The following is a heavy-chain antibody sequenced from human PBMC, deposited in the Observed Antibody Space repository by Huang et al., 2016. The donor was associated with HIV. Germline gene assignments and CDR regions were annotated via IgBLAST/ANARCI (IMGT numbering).Heavy chain of an antibody. CDR2: IKYNGHA. CDR1: GGPFSTHY. D-gene: IGHD2-21*01. J-gene: IGHJ3*01. Sequence: QVRLQQWGGGLVRPSETLSRTCAVYGGPFSTHYWSWIRQSPGKGLEWIAEIKYNGHANFNPSIRSRVSISVDTSKNQCALNVTYVTAAGTAIYYCARGRDTNEMDTVDDALDVWGQGTLVIVSS. V-gene: IGHV4-34*02. CDR3: ARGRDTNEMDTVDDALDV.